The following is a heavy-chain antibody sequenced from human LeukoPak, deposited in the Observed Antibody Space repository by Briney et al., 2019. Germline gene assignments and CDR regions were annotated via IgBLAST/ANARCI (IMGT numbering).Heavy chain of an antibody. V-gene: IGHV3-30*02. CDR1: GFTFSSYA. CDR2: IRYDGNNE. Sequence: GGSQRLSCAASGFTFSSYAMHWVRQAPGKGLEWVAFIRYDGNNEYYADSVKGRFTVSRDNSKNTVHLQMNSLRAEDTAVYYCARGDYYGSGLDFWGQGTLVTVSS. D-gene: IGHD3-10*01. CDR3: ARGDYYGSGLDF. J-gene: IGHJ4*02.